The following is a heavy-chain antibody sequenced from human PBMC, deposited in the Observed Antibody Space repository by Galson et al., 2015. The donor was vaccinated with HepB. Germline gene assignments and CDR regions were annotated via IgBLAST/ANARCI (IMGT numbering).Heavy chain of an antibody. Sequence: SLRLSCAASGFAFRSYGMHWVRQAPGKGLEWVAVISYDGNNKYYADSVKGRFSISRDNSKNTLFLQMNSLRPDDTAVYYCAKWGSGSYYCDSWGQGILVTVSS. CDR1: GFAFRSYG. CDR3: AKWGSGSYYCDS. CDR2: ISYDGNNK. D-gene: IGHD1-26*01. V-gene: IGHV3-30*18. J-gene: IGHJ4*02.